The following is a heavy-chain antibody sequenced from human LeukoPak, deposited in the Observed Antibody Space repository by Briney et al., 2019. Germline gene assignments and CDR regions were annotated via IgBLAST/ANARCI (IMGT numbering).Heavy chain of an antibody. CDR2: ICSGGST. V-gene: IGHV3-66*02. CDR1: GFTVSSNY. Sequence: GGSLRLSCAASGFTVSSNYMSWVRQAPGKGLEWVSVICSGGSTYYADSVKGRFTISRDNSKNTLYLQMNSLRAEDTAVYYCARDTRRIQLPSFDPWGQGTLVTVSS. D-gene: IGHD5-18*01. J-gene: IGHJ5*02. CDR3: ARDTRRIQLPSFDP.